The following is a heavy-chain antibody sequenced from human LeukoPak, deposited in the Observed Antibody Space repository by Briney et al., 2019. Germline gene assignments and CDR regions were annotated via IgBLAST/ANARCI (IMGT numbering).Heavy chain of an antibody. D-gene: IGHD3-10*01. CDR1: GFTFDDYA. V-gene: IGHV3-9*01. J-gene: IGHJ4*02. CDR3: AKAVRGVIGSPDY. CDR2: ISWNSGSI. Sequence: QSGRSLRLSCAASGFTFDDYAMHWVRQAPGKGLEWVSGISWNSGSIGYADSVKGRFTISRDNAKNSLYLQMNSLRAEDTALYYCAKAVRGVIGSPDYWGQGTLVTVSS.